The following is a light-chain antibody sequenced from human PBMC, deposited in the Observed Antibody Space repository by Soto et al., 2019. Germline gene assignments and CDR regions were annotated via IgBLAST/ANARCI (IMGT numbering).Light chain of an antibody. J-gene: IGKJ1*01. CDR1: EDITNY. CDR3: LPYNGYYRT. V-gene: IGKV1-9*01. CDR2: DAS. Sequence: IQLTQSPSSLSASVGDRVTVTGRASEDITNYLAWYQQKVGKAPKLLIYDASTLHSGVPSRFSGSGSGTTFTLTISSLQSDDSATYYCLPYNGYYRTFGQGTKVDIK.